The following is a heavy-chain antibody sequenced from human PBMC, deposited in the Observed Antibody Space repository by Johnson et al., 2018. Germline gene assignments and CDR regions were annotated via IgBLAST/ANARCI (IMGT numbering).Heavy chain of an antibody. D-gene: IGHD4-17*01. CDR1: GGTFSSYA. J-gene: IGHJ3*02. CDR3: AGSYDDADLGAFDS. Sequence: VQLVETGAEVKKPGSSVKVSCKASGGTFSSYAISWVRQAPGQGLEWMGWMNPNSGNTGYAQKFQGRVTMTRNTSISTAYMELSSLRSEDTAVYYCAGSYDDADLGAFDSLVQGTMVTVSS. CDR2: MNPNSGNT. V-gene: IGHV1-8*02.